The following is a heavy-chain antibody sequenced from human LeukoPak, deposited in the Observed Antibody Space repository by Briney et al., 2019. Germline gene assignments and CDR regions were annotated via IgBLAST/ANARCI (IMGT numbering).Heavy chain of an antibody. CDR2: MNPNSGNT. V-gene: IGHV1-8*01. CDR3: ARESKTLDYGDYWGLDY. J-gene: IGHJ4*02. Sequence: ASVKVSCKASGYTFTGYDINWVRQATGQGLEWMGWMNPNSGNTAYAQKFQGRVTITADESTTTAYMELSSLRSQDTAVYYCARESKTLDYGDYWGLDYWGQGTLVTVSS. CDR1: GYTFTGYD. D-gene: IGHD4-17*01.